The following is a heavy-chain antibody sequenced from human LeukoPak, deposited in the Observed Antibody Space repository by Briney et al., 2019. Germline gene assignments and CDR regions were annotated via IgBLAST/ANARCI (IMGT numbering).Heavy chain of an antibody. Sequence: PSETLSLTCTVSGGSISSSSYYWGWIRQPPGKGLEWIGSIYYSGSTYYNPSLKSRVTISEDTSKNQFSLELSSVTAADTAVYYCARLLVPEGGYAFDIWGQGTMVTVSS. V-gene: IGHV4-39*01. J-gene: IGHJ3*02. CDR3: ARLLVPEGGYAFDI. CDR1: GGSISSSSYY. CDR2: IYYSGST.